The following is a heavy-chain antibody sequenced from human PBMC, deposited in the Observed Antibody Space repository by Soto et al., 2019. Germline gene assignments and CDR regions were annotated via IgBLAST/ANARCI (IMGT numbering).Heavy chain of an antibody. Sequence: QVQLVQSGAEVKKPGASVKVSCKASGYTFTNSGISWVRQAPGQGLEWMGWISTDNGNTNYAQHLQGRVSMTTDTATSTGYMDLGSLRSDDTAVYYCARDQGITTFGVYSMYYYGMDVWGQGTTVTVSS. CDR1: GYTFTNSG. CDR2: ISTDNGNT. CDR3: ARDQGITTFGVYSMYYYGMDV. D-gene: IGHD3-3*01. J-gene: IGHJ6*02. V-gene: IGHV1-18*01.